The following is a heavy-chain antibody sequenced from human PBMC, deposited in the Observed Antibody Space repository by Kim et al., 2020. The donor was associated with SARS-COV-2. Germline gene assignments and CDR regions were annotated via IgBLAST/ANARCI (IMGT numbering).Heavy chain of an antibody. CDR2: ISSSGSTI. J-gene: IGHJ6*02. CDR1: GFTFSDYY. CDR3: ARDRYYYDSSGCMDV. Sequence: GGSLRLSCAASGFTFSDYYMSWIRQAPGKGLEWVSYISSSGSTIYYADSVKGRFTISRDNAKNSLYLQMNSLRAEDTAVYYCARDRYYYDSSGCMDVWGQGTTVTVSS. V-gene: IGHV3-11*04. D-gene: IGHD3-22*01.